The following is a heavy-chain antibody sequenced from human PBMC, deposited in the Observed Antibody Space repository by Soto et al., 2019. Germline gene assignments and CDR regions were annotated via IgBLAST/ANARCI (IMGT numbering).Heavy chain of an antibody. Sequence: QVQLQESGPGLVKPSQTLSLTCTVSGGSISSGGYYWSWIRQHPGKGLEWIGYIYYSGSTYYNPSLKSRVTISVDTSKSQFSLKLSSVTAADTAVYYCARAGSGLAAAVNWFDPWAREPWSPSPQ. CDR3: ARAGSGLAAAVNWFDP. CDR2: IYYSGST. D-gene: IGHD6-13*01. J-gene: IGHJ5*02. CDR1: GGSISSGGYY. V-gene: IGHV4-31*03.